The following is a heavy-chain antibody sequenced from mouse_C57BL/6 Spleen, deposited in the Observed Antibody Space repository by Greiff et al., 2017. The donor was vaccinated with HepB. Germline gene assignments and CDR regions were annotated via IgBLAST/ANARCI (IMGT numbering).Heavy chain of an antibody. J-gene: IGHJ4*01. V-gene: IGHV6-6*01. CDR1: GFTFSDSW. CDR2: IRNKANNYAT. CDR3: TRGQQRGAMDY. Sequence: EVKLLESGGGLVQPGGSMKLSCAASGFTFSDSWMDWVRQSPEKGLEWVAEIRNKANNYATYYAESVKGRFTISRDNSQSSVYLQMNSLRAEDTGIYYCTRGQQRGAMDYWGQGTSVTVSS. D-gene: IGHD6-1*01.